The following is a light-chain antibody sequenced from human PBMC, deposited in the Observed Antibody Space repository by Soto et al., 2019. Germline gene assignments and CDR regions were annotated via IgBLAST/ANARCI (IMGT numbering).Light chain of an antibody. CDR2: GAS. CDR1: QSVSSSY. V-gene: IGKV3-20*01. Sequence: ESVLTQAPVTLSLSPGERSTLSCKASQSVSSSYLAWYQQKHGQAPRXXIYGASSRATGIPDRFSGSGSGTDLTITISRLQPEDFEVYYCQQYGSSPPTFGQGTKVDI. J-gene: IGKJ1*01. CDR3: QQYGSSPPT.